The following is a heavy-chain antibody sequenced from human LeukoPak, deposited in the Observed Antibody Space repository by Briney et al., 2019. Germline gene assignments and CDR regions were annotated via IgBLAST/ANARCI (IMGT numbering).Heavy chain of an antibody. V-gene: IGHV1-3*01. D-gene: IGHD2-15*01. CDR2: INAGNGNT. J-gene: IGHJ5*02. Sequence: GASVKVSCKASGYTFTSYAMHWVRQAPGQRFEWMGWINAGNGNTKYSQKFQGRVTITRDTSASTAYMELSSLRSEDTAVYYCARVPRGVWGYCSGGSCPGWFDPWGQGTLVTVSS. CDR1: GYTFTSYA. CDR3: ARVPRGVWGYCSGGSCPGWFDP.